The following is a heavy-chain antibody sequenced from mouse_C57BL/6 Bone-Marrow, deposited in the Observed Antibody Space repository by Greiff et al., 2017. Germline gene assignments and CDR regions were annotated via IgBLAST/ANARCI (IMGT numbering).Heavy chain of an antibody. V-gene: IGHV5-4*01. CDR2: ISDGGSYT. CDR1: GFTFSSYA. Sequence: EVMLVESGGGLVKPGGSLKLSCAASGFTFSSYAMSWVRQTPEKRLEWVATISDGGSYTYYPDNVKGRFTISRDNAKNNLYLQMSHLKSEDTAMYYCARDGVTHYFDYWGQGTTLTVSS. CDR3: ARDGVTHYFDY. J-gene: IGHJ2*01. D-gene: IGHD2-3*01.